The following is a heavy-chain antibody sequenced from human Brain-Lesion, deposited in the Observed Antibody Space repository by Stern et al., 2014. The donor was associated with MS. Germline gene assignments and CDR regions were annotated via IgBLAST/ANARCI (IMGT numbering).Heavy chain of an antibody. CDR1: GGSVSSTSYA. Sequence: QLQLQESGPGLVKPSETLSLTCTVAGGSVSSTSYAWAWIRQPPGKGLEWIGTIYYSGHSYDSPSHKGRHPISLDTYKNQFSVQVGSVTAADTAVYYCAGEEDIRYCSGGSCTGNWFDPWGQGTLVTVSS. D-gene: IGHD2-15*01. CDR3: AGEEDIRYCSGGSCTGNWFDP. CDR2: IYYSGHS. V-gene: IGHV4-39*01. J-gene: IGHJ5*02.